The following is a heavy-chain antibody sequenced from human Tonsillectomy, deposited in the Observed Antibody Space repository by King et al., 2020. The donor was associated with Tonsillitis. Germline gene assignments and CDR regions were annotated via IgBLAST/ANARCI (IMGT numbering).Heavy chain of an antibody. CDR3: ARERWDIVLMVGGFFDL. J-gene: IGHJ2*01. CDR2: IYTSGST. V-gene: IGHV4-4*07. CDR1: GGSISSYY. D-gene: IGHD2-8*01. Sequence: QLQESGPGLVKPSETLSLTCTVSGGSISSYYWSWIRQPAGKGLEWIGRIYTSGSTNYNPSRKSRVTMSADTSKNKFSLKLRSVTAADTAVYYCARERWDIVLMVGGFFDLWGRGPLVTVSS.